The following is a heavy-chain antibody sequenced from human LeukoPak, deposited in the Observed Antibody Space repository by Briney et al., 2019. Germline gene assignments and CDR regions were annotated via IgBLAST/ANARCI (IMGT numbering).Heavy chain of an antibody. CDR2: ISYDGSRE. J-gene: IGHJ4*02. D-gene: IGHD6-13*01. CDR3: TRYSNDHFDY. Sequence: GGSLRLSCAGSGFTFGGYGMHWFRQTPGKGLEWVAVISYDGSREFYADSVKGRFTISRDNSKNTMSVQMDDLRAEDTAVYYCTRYSNDHFDYWGQGTLVTVSS. V-gene: IGHV3-33*01. CDR1: GFTFGGYG.